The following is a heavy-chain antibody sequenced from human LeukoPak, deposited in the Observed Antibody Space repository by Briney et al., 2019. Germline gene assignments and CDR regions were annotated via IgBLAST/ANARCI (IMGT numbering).Heavy chain of an antibody. J-gene: IGHJ4*02. CDR2: IYYSGST. D-gene: IGHD3-3*01. V-gene: IGHV4-39*07. Sequence: SETLSLTCTVSGGSISSSSHHWGWIRQPPGKGLEWIGSIYYSGSTYYNPSLKSRVTISVDTSKNQFSLKLSSVTAADTAVYYCARVGQSTGDFWSGYKYYFDYWGQGTLVTVSS. CDR1: GGSISSSSHH. CDR3: ARVGQSTGDFWSGYKYYFDY.